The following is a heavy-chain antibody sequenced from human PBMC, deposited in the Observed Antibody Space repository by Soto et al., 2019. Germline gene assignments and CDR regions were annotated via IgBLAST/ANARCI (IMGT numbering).Heavy chain of an antibody. CDR2: MKQDGSEK. CDR1: GFIFSNYW. Sequence: EVQLVESGGGLVQPGGSLRLSCAASGFIFSNYWMSWVRQAPGKGLEWVANMKQDGSEKDYVGSVKGRFTISRDNAKNSLYLQMNSLTTEDTAVYYGARLITPRVLDSWGQGTLVTVSS. D-gene: IGHD1-20*01. V-gene: IGHV3-7*05. J-gene: IGHJ4*02. CDR3: ARLITPRVLDS.